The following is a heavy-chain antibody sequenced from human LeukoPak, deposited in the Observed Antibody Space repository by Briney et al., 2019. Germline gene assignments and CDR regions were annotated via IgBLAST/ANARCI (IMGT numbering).Heavy chain of an antibody. Sequence: PGGSLRLSCAASGFTFTSYWMSWVRQAPGKGPEWVAHINQDLSETYYVDSVRGRFSIARDNAKNSVYLQMNGLRAEDTAVYYCAKEGTIFGVVIPFFDYWGQGTLVTVSS. CDR3: AKEGTIFGVVIPFFDY. CDR2: INQDLSET. J-gene: IGHJ4*02. CDR1: GFTFTSYW. V-gene: IGHV3-7*03. D-gene: IGHD3-3*01.